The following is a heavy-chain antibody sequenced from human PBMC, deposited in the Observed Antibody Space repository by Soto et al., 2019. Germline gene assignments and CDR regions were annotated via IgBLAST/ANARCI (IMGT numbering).Heavy chain of an antibody. V-gene: IGHV3-9*01. D-gene: IGHD1-1*01. CDR1: GFTFDDYA. J-gene: IGHJ6*02. CDR2: INWNSGNI. Sequence: EVQLVESGGGLVQPGRSLRLSCAASGFTFDDYAMHWVRQAPGKGLEWVSGINWNSGNIGYADSVQGRLTISRDNAKNSLYLQMNSLRPEDTAVYYCAKGGFHSTNWYDEMKVWGQGTTVTVSS. CDR3: AKGGFHSTNWYDEMKV.